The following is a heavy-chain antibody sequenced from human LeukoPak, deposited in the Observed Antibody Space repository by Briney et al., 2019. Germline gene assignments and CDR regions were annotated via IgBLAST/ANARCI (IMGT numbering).Heavy chain of an antibody. V-gene: IGHV5-10-1*01. Sequence: GESLKVSCKGSGYSFTSYWISWVRQMPGEGLEWMGRIDPSDSYTNYSPSFQGHVTISADKSISTAYLQWSSLKASDTAMYYCARHSLPVLRYFDWPHMDVWGKGTTVTVSS. CDR1: GYSFTSYW. J-gene: IGHJ6*04. D-gene: IGHD3-9*01. CDR2: IDPSDSYT. CDR3: ARHSLPVLRYFDWPHMDV.